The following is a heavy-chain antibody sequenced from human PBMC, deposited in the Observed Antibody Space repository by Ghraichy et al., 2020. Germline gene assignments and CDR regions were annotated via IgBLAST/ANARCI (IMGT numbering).Heavy chain of an antibody. CDR3: ARGVLRGYYYGMDV. Sequence: GGSLRLSCAASGFTVSSNYMSWVRQAPGKRLEWVSVIYSGGSTYYADSVKGRFTISRDNSKNTLYLQMNSLRAEDTAVYYCARGVLRGYYYGMDVWGQGTTVTVSS. V-gene: IGHV3-53*01. J-gene: IGHJ6*02. D-gene: IGHD3-3*01. CDR1: GFTVSSNY. CDR2: IYSGGST.